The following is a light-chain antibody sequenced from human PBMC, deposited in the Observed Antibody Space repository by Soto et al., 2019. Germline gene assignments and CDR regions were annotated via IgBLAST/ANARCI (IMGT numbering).Light chain of an antibody. CDR3: NSFESSANWV. J-gene: IGLJ3*02. CDR2: EDT. CDR1: NSDVGGYNY. V-gene: IGLV2-8*01. Sequence: QSVLTQPPSASGSPGQSVTISCTGTNSDVGGYNYVPWYQQYPGKAPKLLIYEDTKRPSGVPDRFSGSKSGNTAYLTVSGLQAEDEADYYCNSFESSANWVFGGGTKLTVL.